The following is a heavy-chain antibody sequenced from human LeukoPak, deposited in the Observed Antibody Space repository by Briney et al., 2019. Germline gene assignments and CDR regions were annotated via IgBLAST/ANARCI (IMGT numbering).Heavy chain of an antibody. D-gene: IGHD3-22*01. J-gene: IGHJ4*02. Sequence: PGGSLRLSCAASRFSFGTFWMHWVRQVPGKGLVWVSRINSDGRSTDYADSVKGRFTISRDNAKKSLYLQINSRRAEDTAVYYCVIGCYYDGRNDYWGQGTLVTVSS. CDR2: INSDGRST. CDR3: VIGCYYDGRNDY. CDR1: RFSFGTFW. V-gene: IGHV3-74*01.